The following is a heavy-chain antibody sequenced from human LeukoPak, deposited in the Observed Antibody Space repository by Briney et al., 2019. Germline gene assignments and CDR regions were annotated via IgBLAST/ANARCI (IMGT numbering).Heavy chain of an antibody. V-gene: IGHV4-4*07. D-gene: IGHD1-26*01. CDR1: GGSISSYY. J-gene: IGHJ4*02. CDR3: ARMYSGTYGGIDY. Sequence: SETLSLTCTVSGGSISSYYWSWIRQPAGEGLEWIGRIYSSGTTNYNPSLKRRVTMSVDTPKNQFSLKLTSVTAADTGVYYCARMYSGTYGGIDYWGQGTLVTVSS. CDR2: IYSSGTT.